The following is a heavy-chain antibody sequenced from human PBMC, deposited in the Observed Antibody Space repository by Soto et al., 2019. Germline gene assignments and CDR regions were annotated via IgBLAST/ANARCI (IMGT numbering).Heavy chain of an antibody. V-gene: IGHV1-18*01. CDR2: ISAYNGNT. CDR1: GYTFTSYG. CDR3: ARVGAVCSGGSCYYYYGMDV. J-gene: IGHJ6*02. Sequence: ASVKVSCKASGYTFTSYGISWVRQAPGQGLEWMGWISAYNGNTNYAQKLQGRVTMTTDTSTSTAYMELRSLRSDDTAVYYCARVGAVCSGGSCYYYYGMDVWGQGTTVTVSS. D-gene: IGHD2-15*01.